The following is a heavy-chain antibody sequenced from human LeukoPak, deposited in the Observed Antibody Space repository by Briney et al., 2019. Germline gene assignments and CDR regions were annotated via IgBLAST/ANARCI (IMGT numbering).Heavy chain of an antibody. CDR3: ARGLRITAAGNYFDY. CDR2: INPNSGGT. J-gene: IGHJ4*02. CDR1: GYTFTGYY. D-gene: IGHD6-13*01. V-gene: IGHV1-2*02. Sequence: ASVKVSCKASGYTFTGYYMHWVRQAPGQGLEWMGWINPNSGGTNYAQKLQGRVTMTRDTSIRRAYMKLSRLRSDDTAVYYCARGLRITAAGNYFDYWGQGTLVTVSS.